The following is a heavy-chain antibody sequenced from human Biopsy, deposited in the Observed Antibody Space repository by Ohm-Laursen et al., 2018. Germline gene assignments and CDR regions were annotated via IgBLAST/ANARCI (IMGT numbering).Heavy chain of an antibody. V-gene: IGHV4-59*01. Sequence: GTLSLTCIVSDGSINSYYWNWIRQPPGKRLEWTGNIYYSGSTNFNPSLKSRVTISVDTSKNQFSLKLSSVTAADTAVYFCARGSSYGYDFDYWGQGTLVAVSS. CDR2: IYYSGST. CDR1: DGSINSYY. J-gene: IGHJ4*02. CDR3: ARGSSYGYDFDY. D-gene: IGHD5-18*01.